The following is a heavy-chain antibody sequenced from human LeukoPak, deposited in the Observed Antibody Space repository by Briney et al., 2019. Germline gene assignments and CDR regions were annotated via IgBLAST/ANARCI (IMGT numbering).Heavy chain of an antibody. Sequence: GGSLRLSCKGSGYSFTSYWIGWVRQMPGKGLEWMGIIYPGDSDTRYSPSFQGQVTISADRSISTAYLQWSTLKASDTAIYYCARGESDFDYWGQGTLVTVSS. CDR3: ARGESDFDY. V-gene: IGHV5-51*01. D-gene: IGHD3-16*01. CDR1: GYSFTSYW. CDR2: IYPGDSDT. J-gene: IGHJ4*02.